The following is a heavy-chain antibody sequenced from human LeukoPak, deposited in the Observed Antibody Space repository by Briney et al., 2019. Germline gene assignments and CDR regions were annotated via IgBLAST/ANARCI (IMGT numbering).Heavy chain of an antibody. V-gene: IGHV4-39*01. CDR2: IYYSGST. J-gene: IGHJ6*03. CDR3: ARGPGALGYLYYYYYYYMDV. CDR1: GGSISSSSYY. D-gene: IGHD2-15*01. Sequence: SETLSLTCTVSGGSISSSSYYWGWIRQPPGKGLEWIGSIYYSGSTYYNPSLKSRVTISVDTSKNQFSLKLSSVTAADTAVYYCARGPGALGYLYYYYYYYMDVWGKGTTVTVSS.